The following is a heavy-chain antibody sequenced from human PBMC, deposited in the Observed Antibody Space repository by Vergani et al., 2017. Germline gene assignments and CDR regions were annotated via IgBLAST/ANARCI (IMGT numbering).Heavy chain of an antibody. CDR1: GYTFTGYY. CDR3: ARDRDTIFGVVITHFDY. CDR2: INPNSGGT. Sequence: QVQLVQSGAEVKKPGASVKVSCKASGYTFTGYYMHWVRQAPGQGLEWMGWINPNSGGTNYAQKFQGRVTMTRDTSISTAYMELSRLRSDDTAVYYLARDRDTIFGVVITHFDYWGQGTLVTVSS. V-gene: IGHV1-2*02. D-gene: IGHD3-3*01. J-gene: IGHJ4*02.